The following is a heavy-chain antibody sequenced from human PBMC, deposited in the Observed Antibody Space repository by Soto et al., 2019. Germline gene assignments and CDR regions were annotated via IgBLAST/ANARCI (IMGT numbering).Heavy chain of an antibody. CDR3: ARGTEYGVVLMSTFDY. J-gene: IGHJ4*02. D-gene: IGHD3-3*01. CDR2: INSDGSST. CDR1: GFTFSSYW. V-gene: IGHV3-74*01. Sequence: GGSLRLSCVASGFTFSSYWMHWVRQAPGKGLVWVSRINSDGSSTSYADSVKGRFTISRDNARNSLYLQMNNLRAEDTALYFCARGTEYGVVLMSTFDYWGQGTLVTVSS.